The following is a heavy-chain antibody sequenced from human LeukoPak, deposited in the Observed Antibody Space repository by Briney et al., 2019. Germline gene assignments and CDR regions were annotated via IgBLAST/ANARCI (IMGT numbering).Heavy chain of an antibody. J-gene: IGHJ3*02. Sequence: SETLSLTCTVSGGSINNYYWSWIRQAPGKGLEWIGRIYASGNTNYNPSLKSRITISVDTSKNQFSLRLTSVTAADTAVYYCARDFDSPMAFDIWGQGTMVTVSS. D-gene: IGHD3-9*01. CDR1: GGSINNYY. CDR2: IYASGNT. V-gene: IGHV4-4*08. CDR3: ARDFDSPMAFDI.